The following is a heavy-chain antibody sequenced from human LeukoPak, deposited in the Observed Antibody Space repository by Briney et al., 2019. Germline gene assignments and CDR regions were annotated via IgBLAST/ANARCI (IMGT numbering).Heavy chain of an antibody. CDR2: IIPILGIA. CDR1: GGTFSSYA. Sequence: ASVKVSCKASGGTFSSYAISWVRQAPGQGLEWMGRIIPILGIANYAQKFQGRVTITADKSTGTAYMELSSLRSEDTAVYYCARDPNIVVVPAADPRNYYYYGMDVWGQGTTVTVSS. V-gene: IGHV1-69*04. D-gene: IGHD2-2*01. J-gene: IGHJ6*02. CDR3: ARDPNIVVVPAADPRNYYYYGMDV.